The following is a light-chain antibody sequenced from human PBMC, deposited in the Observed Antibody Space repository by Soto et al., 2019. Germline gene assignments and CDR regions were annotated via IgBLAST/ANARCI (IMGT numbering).Light chain of an antibody. J-gene: IGLJ3*02. CDR1: TGAVTSGHY. CDR3: LLFYSGPRV. V-gene: IGLV7-46*01. CDR2: DTT. Sequence: QAVVTQEPSLTVSPGGTVTLTCGSSTGAVTSGHYPYWFQQKPGQAPRTLIYDTTNKQSWTPARFSGSLLGGKAALNLSGAQPEEEADYYCLLFYSGPRVFGGGTKLTVL.